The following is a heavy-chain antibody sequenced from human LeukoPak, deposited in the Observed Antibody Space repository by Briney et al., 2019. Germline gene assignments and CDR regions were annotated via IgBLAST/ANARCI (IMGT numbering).Heavy chain of an antibody. D-gene: IGHD1-26*01. CDR1: GGSISSSSYY. CDR3: ARHLGSGSYSHYFDY. CDR2: IYYSGST. J-gene: IGHJ4*02. V-gene: IGHV4-39*01. Sequence: SETLSLTCTVSGGSISSSSYYWGWIRPPPGKGLEWIGSIYYSGSTYYNPSLKSRVTISVDTSKNQFSLKLSSVTAADTAVYYCARHLGSGSYSHYFDYWGQGTLVTVSS.